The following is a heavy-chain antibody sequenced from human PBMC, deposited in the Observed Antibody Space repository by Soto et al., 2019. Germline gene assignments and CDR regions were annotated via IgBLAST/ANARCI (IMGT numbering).Heavy chain of an antibody. J-gene: IGHJ6*03. V-gene: IGHV3-11*01. D-gene: IGHD2-15*01. CDR2: ISSSGSTI. CDR3: ARELTEYCSGGSCSHVLHYYYYMDV. CDR1: GFTFSDYY. Sequence: GGSLRLSCAASGFTFSDYYMSWIRQAPGKGLEWVSYISSSGSTIYYADSVKGRFTISRDNAKNSLYLQMNSLRAEDTAVYYCARELTEYCSGGSCSHVLHYYYYMDVWGKGTTVTVSS.